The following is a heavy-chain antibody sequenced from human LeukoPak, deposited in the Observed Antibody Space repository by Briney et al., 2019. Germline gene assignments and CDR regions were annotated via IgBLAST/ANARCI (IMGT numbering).Heavy chain of an antibody. D-gene: IGHD6-13*01. V-gene: IGHV4-30-4*08. CDR3: ARARRFAAAGTTAFDI. Sequence: LRLSCAASGFTFSSYEMNWIRQPPGKGLEWIGYIYYSGNTYYNPSLKSRLTISVDTSKNQFSLQLTSVTAADTAVYYCARARRFAAAGTTAFDIWGQGTMVTVSS. CDR2: IYYSGNT. CDR1: GFTFSSYEMN. J-gene: IGHJ3*02.